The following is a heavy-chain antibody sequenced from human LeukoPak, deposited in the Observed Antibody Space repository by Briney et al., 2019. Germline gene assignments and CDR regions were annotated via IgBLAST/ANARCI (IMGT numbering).Heavy chain of an antibody. Sequence: SETLSLTCTVSGGSISSYYWSWIRQPPGKGLEWIGYIYYSGSTNYNPSLKSRVTISVDTSKNQFSLKLSSVTAADTAVYYCARDHSMPPSYGDYSPYNWFDPWGQGTLVTVSS. D-gene: IGHD4-17*01. CDR2: IYYSGST. CDR3: ARDHSMPPSYGDYSPYNWFDP. V-gene: IGHV4-59*01. J-gene: IGHJ5*02. CDR1: GGSISSYY.